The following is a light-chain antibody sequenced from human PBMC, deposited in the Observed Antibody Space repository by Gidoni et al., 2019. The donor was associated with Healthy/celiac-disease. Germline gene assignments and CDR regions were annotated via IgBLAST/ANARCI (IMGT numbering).Light chain of an antibody. CDR2: GAS. Sequence: EIVMTQSPATLSVSPGERATLSCRASQSVSSNLAWYQQKPGQAPRLLIYGASTRATGIPARFSGSGSVTEFTLTISSLQSEDCAVYYCQQYNNWPLLTFGGGTKVEIK. CDR3: QQYNNWPLLT. CDR1: QSVSSN. V-gene: IGKV3-15*01. J-gene: IGKJ4*01.